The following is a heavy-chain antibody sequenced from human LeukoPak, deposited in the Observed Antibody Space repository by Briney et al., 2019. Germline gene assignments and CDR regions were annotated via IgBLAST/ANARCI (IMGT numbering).Heavy chain of an antibody. CDR1: GFTFSDYY. D-gene: IGHD1-26*01. J-gene: IGHJ4*02. Sequence: GGSLRLSCAASGFTFSDYYMSWIRQAPGKGLEWVSYISSSSSYTNYADSVKGRFTISRDNAKNSLYLQMNSLRAEDTAVYYCARVGGATAVTMYFEYWGQGTLVTVTS. CDR2: ISSSSSYT. V-gene: IGHV3-11*06. CDR3: ARVGGATAVTMYFEY.